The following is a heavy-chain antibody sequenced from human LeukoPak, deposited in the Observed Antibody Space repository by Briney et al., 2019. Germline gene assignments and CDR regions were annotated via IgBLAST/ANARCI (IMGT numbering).Heavy chain of an antibody. D-gene: IGHD5-18*01. J-gene: IGHJ4*02. Sequence: GGSLRLSCAASGFTFSSYAMHWVRQAPGKGLEWVAVISYDGSNKYYADSVKGRFTISRDNAKNSLYLQMNSLRAEDTAVYYCAREMDTAMAYFDYWGQGTLVTVSS. CDR3: AREMDTAMAYFDY. CDR2: ISYDGSNK. CDR1: GFTFSSYA. V-gene: IGHV3-30-3*01.